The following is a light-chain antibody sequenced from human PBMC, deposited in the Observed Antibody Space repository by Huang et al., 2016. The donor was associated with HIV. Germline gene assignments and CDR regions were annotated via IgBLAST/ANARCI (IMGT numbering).Light chain of an antibody. J-gene: IGKJ4*01. CDR3: QQYDSYPLT. Sequence: DIQMTQSPFSLSASVGDRVTITCRASQDIQNHLSWVQQRPGKAPKSLIYAATSLHNGVPSKFSGSGYGTDFTLTITSLQPEDFGTYYCQQYDSYPLTFGGGTKVEI. CDR1: QDIQNH. CDR2: AAT. V-gene: IGKV1-16*02.